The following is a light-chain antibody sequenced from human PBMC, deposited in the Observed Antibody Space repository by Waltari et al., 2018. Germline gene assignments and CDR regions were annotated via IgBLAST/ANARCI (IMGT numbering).Light chain of an antibody. CDR1: RSDVGGYNY. CDR3: CSYAGSSNV. J-gene: IGLJ2*01. CDR2: DVS. V-gene: IGLV2-23*02. Sequence: QSALTQPASVSGSPGQSITISCTGTRSDVGGYNYVSWYQQHPGKAPKLMIYDVSKRPSGVSNRVSGSKSGNTASLTISGLQAGDEADYYCCSYAGSSNVFGGGTKLTVL.